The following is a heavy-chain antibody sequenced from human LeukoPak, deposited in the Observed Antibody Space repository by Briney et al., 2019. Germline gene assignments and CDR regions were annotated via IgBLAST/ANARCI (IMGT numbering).Heavy chain of an antibody. V-gene: IGHV3-30*04. CDR2: ISYDGSNK. D-gene: IGHD2-21*01. CDR3: ARDVRLGPYYYYYYKDV. CDR1: GFTFSSYA. J-gene: IGHJ6*03. Sequence: TGGSLRLSCAASGFTFSSYAMHWVRQAPGKGLEWVAVISYDGSNKYYADSVKGRFTISRDNSKNTLYLQMNSLRAEDTAVYYCARDVRLGPYYYYYYKDVWGKGTTVTVSS.